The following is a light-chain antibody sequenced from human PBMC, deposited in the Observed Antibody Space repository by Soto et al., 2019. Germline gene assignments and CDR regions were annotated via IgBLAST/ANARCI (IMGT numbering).Light chain of an antibody. CDR1: QSISTW. CDR3: QQHKTYWT. CDR2: KAS. V-gene: IGKV1-5*03. J-gene: IGKJ5*01. Sequence: DIQLNQSPPTLSASVGDRVTITCRASQSISTWLAWYQQKPGKAPKLLIYKASSLESGVPSRFSGSGSGTEFTLTISSLQPDDFATYFCQQHKTYWTFGQGTRLGI.